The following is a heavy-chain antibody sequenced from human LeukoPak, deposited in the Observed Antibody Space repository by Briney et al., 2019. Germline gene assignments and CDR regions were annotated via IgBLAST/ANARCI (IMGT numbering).Heavy chain of an antibody. V-gene: IGHV4-31*02. CDR1: GGSISSGGYY. J-gene: IGHJ4*02. Sequence: SETLSLTCTVSGGSISSGGYYWSWIRQHPGKGLEWIGYISYSGSTYYTPSLKSRVRISVDTSKNQFSLKLSSVTAADTAVYYCARAPRIQLPYYFDYWGQGTLVTVSS. D-gene: IGHD5-18*01. CDR3: ARAPRIQLPYYFDY. CDR2: ISYSGST.